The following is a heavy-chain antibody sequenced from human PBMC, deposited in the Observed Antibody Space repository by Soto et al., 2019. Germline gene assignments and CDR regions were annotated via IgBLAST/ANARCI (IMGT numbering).Heavy chain of an antibody. CDR1: GGSIKTYH. V-gene: IGHV4-59*08. J-gene: IGHJ6*03. Sequence: SETLSLTCTVSGGSIKTYHWSWIRQPPGKGLEWIGYMYNSGSTNYSPSLKSRVTISGDTSKNQFSLKVSSVTAADTAVYYCARTLGADFWSGSHYYYYMDVWGKGTTVTVSS. D-gene: IGHD3-3*01. CDR2: MYNSGST. CDR3: ARTLGADFWSGSHYYYYMDV.